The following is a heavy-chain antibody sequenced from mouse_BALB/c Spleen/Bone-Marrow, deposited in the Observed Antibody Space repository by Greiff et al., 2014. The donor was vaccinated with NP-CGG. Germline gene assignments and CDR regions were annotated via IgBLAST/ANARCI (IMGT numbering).Heavy chain of an antibody. CDR3: ARSPYDYAAMDY. V-gene: IGHV5-17*02. CDR1: GFTFSSFG. Sequence: EVHLVESGGGLVQPGGSRKLSCAAPGFTFSSFGMHWVRQAPEKGLEWVAYISSGSSTIYYADTVKGRFTISRDNPKNTLFLQMTSLRSEDTAMYYCARSPYDYAAMDYWGQGTSVTVSS. J-gene: IGHJ4*01. CDR2: ISSGSSTI. D-gene: IGHD2-4*01.